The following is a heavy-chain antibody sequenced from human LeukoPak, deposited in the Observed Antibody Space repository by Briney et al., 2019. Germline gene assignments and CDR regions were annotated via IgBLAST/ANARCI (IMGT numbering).Heavy chain of an antibody. CDR1: GFSFSTST. Sequence: GGSLRLSCAASGFSFSTSTMTWVRQAPGKGPEYVSSISSSGSGVAYSASVRGRFTISRDNAKNSLYLQMNSLRAEDTAVYYCARVDGISYYYDSSGYYYEANDYWGQGTLVTVSS. D-gene: IGHD3-22*01. V-gene: IGHV3-21*01. J-gene: IGHJ4*02. CDR2: ISSSGSGV. CDR3: ARVDGISYYYDSSGYYYEANDY.